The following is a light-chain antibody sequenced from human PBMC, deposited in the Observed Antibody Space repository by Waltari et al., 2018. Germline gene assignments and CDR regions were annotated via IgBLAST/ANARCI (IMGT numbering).Light chain of an antibody. V-gene: IGKV3-11*01. Sequence: EIVLTQSPATLSLSPGERATLSCRASQSVSSYLACYKQKPGQAPRLLNYDASNRATGIPARFSGSGSGTDFTLTISSLEPEDFAVYYCQQRSNWPLTFGGGTKVEIK. CDR1: QSVSSY. J-gene: IGKJ4*01. CDR2: DAS. CDR3: QQRSNWPLT.